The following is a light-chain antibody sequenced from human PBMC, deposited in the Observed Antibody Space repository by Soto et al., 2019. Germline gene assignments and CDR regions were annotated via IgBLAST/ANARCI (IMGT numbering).Light chain of an antibody. CDR3: CSHTSGSTRV. CDR1: SGDVGGYDY. CDR2: EVT. Sequence: QSVLTQPASVSGSPGQSIAISCTGTSGDVGGYDYVSWYQQHPDKAPILMIYEVTKRPSWVSNRFSGSKSGNTASLTISGLQPEDEADYYCCSHTSGSTRVFGSGTQLTVL. V-gene: IGLV2-14*01. J-gene: IGLJ7*01.